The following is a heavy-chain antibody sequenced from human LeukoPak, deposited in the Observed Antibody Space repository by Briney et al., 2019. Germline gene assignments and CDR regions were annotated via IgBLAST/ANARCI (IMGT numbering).Heavy chain of an antibody. D-gene: IGHD1-26*01. J-gene: IGHJ4*02. CDR3: ARYSGSYYFDY. V-gene: IGHV1-2*02. Sequence: ASVKVSCKASGYTFTGYYMHWVRQAPGQGLEWMGWINPNSGGTNCAQKFQGRVTMTRDTSINTAYMELSSLRSEDTAVYYCARYSGSYYFDYWGQGSLVTVSS. CDR1: GYTFTGYY. CDR2: INPNSGGT.